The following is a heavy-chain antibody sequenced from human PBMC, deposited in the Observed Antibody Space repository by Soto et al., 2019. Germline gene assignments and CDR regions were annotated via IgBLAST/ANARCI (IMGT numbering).Heavy chain of an antibody. CDR3: ARDQVAAAGHYYYGMDV. J-gene: IGHJ6*02. V-gene: IGHV4-59*01. Sequence: SETLSLTCTVSGGSISSYYWSWVRQPPGKGLEWIGYIYYSGSTNYNPSLKSRVTISVDTSKNQFSLKLSSVTAADTAVYYCARDQVAAAGHYYYGMDVWGQGTTVTVSS. D-gene: IGHD6-13*01. CDR2: IYYSGST. CDR1: GGSISSYY.